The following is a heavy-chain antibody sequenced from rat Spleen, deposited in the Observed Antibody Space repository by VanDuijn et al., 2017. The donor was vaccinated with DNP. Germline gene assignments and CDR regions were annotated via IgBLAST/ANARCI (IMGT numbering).Heavy chain of an antibody. CDR1: GFTFSNYY. J-gene: IGHJ2*01. CDR2: ITSGRGVT. Sequence: EVQLVESGGGLVQPGNSLKLSCAASGFTFSNYYMAWIRQVPGKGLEWIASITSGRGVTSYPDSVKGRFTISRDDAKNTLYLQMDSLSSEDTATYYCARPDYWGQGVMVTVSS. CDR3: ARPDY. V-gene: IGHV5S23*01.